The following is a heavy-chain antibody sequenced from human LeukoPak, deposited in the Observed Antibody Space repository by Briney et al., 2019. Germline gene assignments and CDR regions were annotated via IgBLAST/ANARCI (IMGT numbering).Heavy chain of an antibody. D-gene: IGHD2-2*01. CDR3: ARGVGRNWFDP. V-gene: IGHV3-74*01. J-gene: IGHJ5*02. CDR2: INSDGSST. CDR1: GFTFSSYW. Sequence: GGSPRLSCAASGFTFSSYWMHWVRQAPGKGLVWVSRINSDGSSTSYADSVKGRFTISRDNAKNTLYLQMNSLRAEDTAVYYCARGVGRNWFDPWGQGTLVTVSS.